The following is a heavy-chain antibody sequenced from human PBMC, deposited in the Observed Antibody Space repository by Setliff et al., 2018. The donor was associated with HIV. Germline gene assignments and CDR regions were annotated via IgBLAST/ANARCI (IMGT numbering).Heavy chain of an antibody. CDR3: ASYGGGSENDAFRV. D-gene: IGHD4-17*01. V-gene: IGHV4-39*01. J-gene: IGHJ1*01. CDR1: GGSTSSSSYY. Sequence: PSETLSLTCSVSGGSTSSSSYYWAWVRQPPGKGPEWIGSVYYSGSTHYNPSLKSRVTISVDTSKNQFSLKLSSVTAADTAVYYCASYGGGSENDAFRVWGQGTLVTVSS. CDR2: VYYSGST.